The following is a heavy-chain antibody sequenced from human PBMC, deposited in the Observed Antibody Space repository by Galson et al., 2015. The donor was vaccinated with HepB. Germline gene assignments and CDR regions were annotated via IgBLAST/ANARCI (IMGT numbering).Heavy chain of an antibody. J-gene: IGHJ4*02. CDR1: GYTLTELS. CDR2: FDPEDGET. CDR3: ATTSVGSGYYLSFDY. V-gene: IGHV1-24*01. Sequence: SVKVSCKVSGYTLTELSMHWVRQAPGKGLEWMGGFDPEDGETIYAQKFQGRVTMTEDTSTDTAYMELSSLRSEDTAVYYCATTSVGSGYYLSFDYWGQGTLVTVSS. D-gene: IGHD3-22*01.